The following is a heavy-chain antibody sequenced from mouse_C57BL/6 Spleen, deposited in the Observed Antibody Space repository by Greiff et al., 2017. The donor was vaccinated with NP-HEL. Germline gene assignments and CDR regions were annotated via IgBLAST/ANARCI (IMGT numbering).Heavy chain of an antibody. CDR2: INPGSGGT. CDR1: GYAFTNYL. J-gene: IGHJ4*01. CDR3: ARKWIYSSDY. V-gene: IGHV1-54*01. D-gene: IGHD1-3*01. Sequence: QVQLKESGAELVRPGTSVKVSCKASGYAFTNYLIEWVKQRPGQGLEWIGVINPGSGGTNYNEKFKGKATLTADKSSSTAYMQLSSLTSEDSAVYFCARKWIYSSDYWGQGTSVTVSS.